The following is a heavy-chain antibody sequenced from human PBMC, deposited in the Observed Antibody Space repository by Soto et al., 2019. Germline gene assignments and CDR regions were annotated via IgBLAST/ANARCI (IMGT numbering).Heavy chain of an antibody. CDR1: DFTFNAYG. CDR3: ARDPRDIVVVVADNWFDP. V-gene: IGHV1-18*01. CDR2: ISAYNGNT. Sequence: VKVSCKASDFTFNAYGFLWVRQAPGEGLEWMGWISAYNGNTNYAQKLQGRVTMTTDTSTSTAYIELRSLRSDYTAVYFCARDPRDIVVVVADNWFDPWGQGTLVTVS. D-gene: IGHD2-15*01. J-gene: IGHJ5*02.